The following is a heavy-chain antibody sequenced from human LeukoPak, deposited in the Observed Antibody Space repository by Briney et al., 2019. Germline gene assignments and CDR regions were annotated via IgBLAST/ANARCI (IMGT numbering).Heavy chain of an antibody. CDR2: IYYSGST. CDR1: GGSISSSSYY. Sequence: SETLSLTCTVSGGSISSSSYYWGWIRQPPGKGLEWIGSIYYSGSTYYNPSLKSRVTISVDTSKNQFSLKLSSVTAADTAVYYCAKLPVYYDSGSFIDYWGQGTLVTVSS. CDR3: AKLPVYYDSGSFIDY. V-gene: IGHV4-39*01. J-gene: IGHJ4*02. D-gene: IGHD3-10*01.